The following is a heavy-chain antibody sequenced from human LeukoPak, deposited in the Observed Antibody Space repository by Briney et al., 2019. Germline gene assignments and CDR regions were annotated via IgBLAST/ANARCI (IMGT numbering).Heavy chain of an antibody. Sequence: PRGSLRLSCAASGFTFSSYSMNWVRQAPGKGLEWVSSISSSSSYIYYADSVKGRFTISRDNAKNSLYLQMNSLRAEDTAVYYCAREKWFGEPVDYRGQGTLVTVSS. D-gene: IGHD3-10*01. V-gene: IGHV3-21*01. CDR2: ISSSSSYI. J-gene: IGHJ4*02. CDR3: AREKWFGEPVDY. CDR1: GFTFSSYS.